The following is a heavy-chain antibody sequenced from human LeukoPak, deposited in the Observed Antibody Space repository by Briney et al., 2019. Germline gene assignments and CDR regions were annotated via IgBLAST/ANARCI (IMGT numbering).Heavy chain of an antibody. D-gene: IGHD2-2*01. CDR2: ISAYNGNT. Sequence: GASVKVSCKASGYTFTSYGISWVRQAPGQGLEWMGWISAYNGNTNYAQKLQGRVTMTTDTSTSTAYMELRSLRSDDTAVYYCARDLPEPIVVVPAAMEPFDHWGQGTLVTVSS. CDR3: ARDLPEPIVVVPAAMEPFDH. V-gene: IGHV1-18*01. J-gene: IGHJ4*02. CDR1: GYTFTSYG.